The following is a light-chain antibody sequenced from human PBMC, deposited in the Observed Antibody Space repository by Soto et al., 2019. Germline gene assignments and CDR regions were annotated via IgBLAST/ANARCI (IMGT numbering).Light chain of an antibody. CDR1: SGSVSTNYY. CDR3: VLYMGSGSVV. J-gene: IGLJ2*01. CDR2: GTN. V-gene: IGLV8-61*01. Sequence: QTVVTQEPSFSVSPGGTVTLTCGLSSGSVSTNYYPTWYQQTPGQTPRTLIYGTNTRSSGVPDRFSGSILGNKAALTITGAQADDESDYYCVLYMGSGSVVFGGGTQLTVL.